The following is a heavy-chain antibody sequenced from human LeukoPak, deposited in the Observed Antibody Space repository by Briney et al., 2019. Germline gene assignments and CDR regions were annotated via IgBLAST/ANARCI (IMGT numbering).Heavy chain of an antibody. CDR2: LYYSGST. Sequence: SETLSLTCTVSGGSISSYYWSWIRQPPGKGLEWIGYLYYSGSTNFNPSLKSRVTISVDTSKNQFSLRLSSVTAADTAVYYCARDFASYYYYMDVWGRGTTVTVSS. CDR3: ARDFASYYYYMDV. V-gene: IGHV4-59*01. J-gene: IGHJ6*03. CDR1: GGSISSYY.